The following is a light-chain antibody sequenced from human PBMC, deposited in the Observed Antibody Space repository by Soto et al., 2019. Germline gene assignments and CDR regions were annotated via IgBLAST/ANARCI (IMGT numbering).Light chain of an antibody. V-gene: IGLV2-23*01. J-gene: IGLJ2*01. Sequence: QSALTQPASVSGSPGQSITISCTGTSSDVGSYNLVSWYQQHPGKAPKLMIYEDTKRPSGVSNRFSGSKSGNTASLTISGLQAEDEADYYCSSYAGSTPYVVFGGGTKVTVL. CDR2: EDT. CDR1: SSDVGSYNL. CDR3: SSYAGSTPYVV.